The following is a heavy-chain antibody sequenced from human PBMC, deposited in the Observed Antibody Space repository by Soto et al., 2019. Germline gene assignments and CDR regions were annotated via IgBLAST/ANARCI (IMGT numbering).Heavy chain of an antibody. Sequence: AVKVSCKASGGTFSSYAISWVRQAPGQGLEWMGGIIPIFGTANYAQKFQGRVTITADESTSTAYMELSSLRSEDTAVYYCARDREYSSSLRFDYWGQGTLVTVSS. CDR1: GGTFSSYA. D-gene: IGHD6-6*01. CDR3: ARDREYSSSLRFDY. J-gene: IGHJ4*02. CDR2: IIPIFGTA. V-gene: IGHV1-69*13.